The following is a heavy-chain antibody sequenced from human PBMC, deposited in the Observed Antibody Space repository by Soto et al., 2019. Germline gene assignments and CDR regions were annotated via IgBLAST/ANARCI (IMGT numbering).Heavy chain of an antibody. CDR2: ISSSSSYI. CDR1: GFTFSSYS. V-gene: IGHV3-21*01. J-gene: IGHJ3*02. CDR3: ARAQKLDDDFDI. Sequence: GGSLRLSCAASGFTFSSYSMNWVRQAPGKGLEWVSSISSSSSYIYYADSVKGRFTISRDNAKNSLYLQMNSLRAEDTAVYYCARAQKLDDDFDIWGQGTMGTVSS. D-gene: IGHD1-1*01.